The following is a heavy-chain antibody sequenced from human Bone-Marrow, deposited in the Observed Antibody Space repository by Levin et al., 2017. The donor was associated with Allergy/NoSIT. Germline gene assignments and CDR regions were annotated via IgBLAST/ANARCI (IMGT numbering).Heavy chain of an antibody. CDR1: GFTFSNAW. Sequence: GGSLRLSCEASGFTFSNAWMSWVRQAPGKGLEWVGRIKSKTDGGTTDYAAPVKGRFTISRDDSKITLYLQMNSLKTEDTAVYYCTTAQTVTQYNWFDPWGQGTLVTVSS. J-gene: IGHJ5*02. V-gene: IGHV3-15*01. CDR2: IKSKTDGGTT. D-gene: IGHD4-11*01. CDR3: TTAQTVTQYNWFDP.